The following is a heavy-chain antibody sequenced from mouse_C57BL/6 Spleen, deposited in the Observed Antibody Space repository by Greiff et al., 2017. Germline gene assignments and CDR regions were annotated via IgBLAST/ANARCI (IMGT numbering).Heavy chain of an antibody. CDR1: GFTFSNYW. J-gene: IGHJ3*01. Sequence: EVQLVESGGGLLQPGGSMKLSCVASGFTFSNYWMNWVRQSPEKGLEWVAQIRLKSYNYATNYAESVKGRFTISRDDSKSSVYLHMNNLRAEDTGIYYCTYYDYAPFAYWGQGTLVTVSA. V-gene: IGHV6-3*01. CDR3: TYYDYAPFAY. CDR2: IRLKSYNYAT. D-gene: IGHD2-4*01.